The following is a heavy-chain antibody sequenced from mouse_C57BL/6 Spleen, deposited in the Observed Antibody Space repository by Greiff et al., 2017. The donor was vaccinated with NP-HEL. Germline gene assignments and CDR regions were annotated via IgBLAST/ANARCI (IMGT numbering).Heavy chain of an antibody. CDR3: ARGGDYAWFAY. CDR1: GYAFTNYL. J-gene: IGHJ3*01. V-gene: IGHV1-54*01. Sequence: QVHVKQSGAELVRPGTSVKVSCKASGYAFTNYLIEWVKQRPGQGLEWIGVINPGSGGTNYNEKFQGKATLTADKSSSTAYMQLSSLTSEDSAVYFCARGGDYAWFAYWGQGTLVTVSA. D-gene: IGHD2-4*01. CDR2: INPGSGGT.